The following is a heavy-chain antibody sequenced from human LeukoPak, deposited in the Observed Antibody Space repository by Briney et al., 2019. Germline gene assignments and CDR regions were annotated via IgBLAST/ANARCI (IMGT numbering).Heavy chain of an antibody. D-gene: IGHD4-11*01. J-gene: IGHJ5*02. CDR3: TTALRSYSNYVNWFDP. Sequence: GASVTVSCKVSGYTLTELSMHWVRQAPGKGLEWMGGFDPEDGETIYAQKFQGRVTMTEDTSTDTAYMELSSLRSEDTAVYYCTTALRSYSNYVNWFDPWGQGTLVTVSS. V-gene: IGHV1-24*01. CDR1: GYTLTELS. CDR2: FDPEDGET.